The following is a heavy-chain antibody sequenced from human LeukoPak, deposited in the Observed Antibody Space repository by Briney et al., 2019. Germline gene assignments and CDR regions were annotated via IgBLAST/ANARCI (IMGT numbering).Heavy chain of an antibody. CDR3: ARPTHVIVVVPDEQGDAFDI. D-gene: IGHD2-2*01. J-gene: IGHJ3*02. Sequence: SETLSLTCTVSGGSISNYYWSWIRQPPGKGLEWIGSIYYSGSTNYNPSLKSRVTISMDTSKNQFSLKLSSVTAADTAVYYCARPTHVIVVVPDEQGDAFDIWGQGTMVTVSS. V-gene: IGHV4-59*08. CDR1: GGSISNYY. CDR2: IYYSGST.